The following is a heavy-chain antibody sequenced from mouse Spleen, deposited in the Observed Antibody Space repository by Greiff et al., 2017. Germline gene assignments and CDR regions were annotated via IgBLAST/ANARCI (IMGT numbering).Heavy chain of an antibody. Sequence: QVQLKESGAELVKPGASVKLSCKASGYTFTEYIIHWVKQRSGQGLEWIGWFYPGSGSIKYNEKFKDKATLTADKSSSTVYMELSRLTSEDSAVYFCARHEERGRYDRYWYFDVWGAGTTVTVSS. CDR1: GYTFTEYI. CDR3: ARHEERGRYDRYWYFDV. J-gene: IGHJ1*01. CDR2: FYPGSGSI. D-gene: IGHD2-14*01. V-gene: IGHV1-62-2*01.